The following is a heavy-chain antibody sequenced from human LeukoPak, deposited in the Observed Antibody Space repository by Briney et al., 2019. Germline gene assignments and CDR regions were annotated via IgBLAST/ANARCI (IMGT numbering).Heavy chain of an antibody. CDR2: IYYSGST. V-gene: IGHV4-30-4*01. J-gene: IGHJ4*02. CDR1: GGSISSGDYY. D-gene: IGHD2-21*02. CDR3: ASYCGGDCSSDDY. Sequence: PSETLSLTCTVSGGSISSGDYYWSWIRQPPGKGLEWTGYIYYSGSTYYNPSLKSRVTISVDTSKNQFSLKLSSVTAADTAVYYCASYCGGDCSSDDYWGQGTLVTVSS.